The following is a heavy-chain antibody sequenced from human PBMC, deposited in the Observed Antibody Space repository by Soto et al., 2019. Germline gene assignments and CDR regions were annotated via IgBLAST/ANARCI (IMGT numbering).Heavy chain of an antibody. J-gene: IGHJ5*02. D-gene: IGHD1-26*01. Sequence: SETLSLTCTVSGGSISSSSYYWGWILQPPGKGLEWIGSIYYSGRTYYNPSLKSRVTISVDTCKNPFSLKLRSVRAAETAVYECARHEGAKVPNWFDRCGQGTLVTVSS. CDR1: GGSISSSSYY. V-gene: IGHV4-39*01. CDR2: IYYSGRT. CDR3: ARHEGAKVPNWFDR.